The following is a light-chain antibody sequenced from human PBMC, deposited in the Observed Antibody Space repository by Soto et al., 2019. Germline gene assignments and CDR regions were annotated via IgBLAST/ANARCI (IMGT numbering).Light chain of an antibody. Sequence: EIVLTQSPATLSLSPGERATLSWRASQSVNTFLAWYQQKPGQAPRLLISDASNRATGIPDRFSGSGSGTDFTLTISRLEPEDFAVYYCQQYGSSPLTFGGGTKVDIK. CDR2: DAS. J-gene: IGKJ4*01. CDR1: QSVNTF. V-gene: IGKV3-20*01. CDR3: QQYGSSPLT.